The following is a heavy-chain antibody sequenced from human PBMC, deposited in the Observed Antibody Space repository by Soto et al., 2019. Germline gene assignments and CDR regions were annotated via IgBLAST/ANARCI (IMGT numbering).Heavy chain of an antibody. CDR2: IIPFLNSP. CDR3: AREAPYCTSATCPKFYDMDV. Sequence: QVQLVQSGAEVKKPGSSVKVSCKASGGTFGSYAITLVRRAPGPGLEWLGGIIPFLNSPAYPQKFQARVVITADEITNTAYMELNSLRFDDTAVYYCAREAPYCTSATCPKFYDMDVWGQGTTVTVAS. D-gene: IGHD2-2*01. J-gene: IGHJ6*02. CDR1: GGTFGSYA. V-gene: IGHV1-69*01.